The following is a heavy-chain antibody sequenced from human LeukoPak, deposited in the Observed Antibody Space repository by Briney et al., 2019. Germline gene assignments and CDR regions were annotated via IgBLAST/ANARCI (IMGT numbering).Heavy chain of an antibody. J-gene: IGHJ4*02. CDR1: GFTVSTNC. V-gene: IGHV3-53*01. D-gene: IGHD6-13*01. CDR3: ARAVLSSSWTTSDY. Sequence: GGSLRLSCAASGFTVSTNCMTWVRQAPGKGLEWVSTIYSGGTTYYADSVMGRFTISRHNSRNTLYLQMNSLRAEDTAVYYCARAVLSSSWTTSDYWGQGTTVTVSS. CDR2: IYSGGTT.